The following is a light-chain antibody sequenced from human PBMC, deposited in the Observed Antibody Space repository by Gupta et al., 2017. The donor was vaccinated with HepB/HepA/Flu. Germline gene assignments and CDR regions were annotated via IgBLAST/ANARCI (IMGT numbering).Light chain of an antibody. J-gene: IGKJ4*01. CDR3: QKYNSAPPLT. CDR1: QGISNY. V-gene: IGKV1-27*01. CDR2: AAS. Sequence: DIQMTQSPSSLSASVGDRVTITCRASQGISNYLAWYQQKPGKVPKLLIYAASTLQSGVPSRFSGSGSGTDVTLTISSRQPEDVATYYCQKYNSAPPLTFGGGTKVEIK.